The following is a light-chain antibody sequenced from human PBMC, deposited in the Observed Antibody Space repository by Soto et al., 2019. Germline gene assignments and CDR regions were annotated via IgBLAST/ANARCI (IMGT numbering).Light chain of an antibody. V-gene: IGLV1-40*01. J-gene: IGLJ3*02. CDR2: GNS. CDR1: SSNIGAGYD. Sequence: QPVLTQPPSVSGAPGQRVTISCTGSSSNIGAGYDVHWYQQLPGTAPKLLIYGNSNRPSGVPDRFSGSKSGTSASLAITGLQAEDEADCYCQSYDSSLSAWVFGGGTKLTVL. CDR3: QSYDSSLSAWV.